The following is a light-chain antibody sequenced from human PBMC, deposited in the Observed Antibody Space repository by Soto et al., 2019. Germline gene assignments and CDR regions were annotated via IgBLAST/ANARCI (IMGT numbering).Light chain of an antibody. CDR1: QSVLFTSNNKNY. CDR2: WAS. J-gene: IGKJ4*01. V-gene: IGKV4-1*01. CDR3: QQYYTLPLT. Sequence: DSVMTQSPDSLAVSLGERATINCESRQSVLFTSNNKNYLAWYKQKPGQPPKLLLSWASARESGVPERFSGSGSGTLFTLSISSLQAEDGAVDYCQQYYTLPLTCGGGTKVDI.